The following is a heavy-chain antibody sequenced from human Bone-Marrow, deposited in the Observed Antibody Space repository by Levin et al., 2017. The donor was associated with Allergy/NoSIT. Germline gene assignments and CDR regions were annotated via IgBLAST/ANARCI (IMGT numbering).Heavy chain of an antibody. J-gene: IGHJ4*02. CDR1: GFTFSTYA. CDR3: AKVGEQRAAFTY. CDR2: ISYNGSHT. D-gene: IGHD1/OR15-1a*01. V-gene: IGHV3-30*18. Sequence: GGSLRLSCAASGFTFSTYAMNWVRQAPGKGLEWVAVISYNGSHTYYADSVKGRFTVSRDNSNNTMYLHMNSLRGEDTALYYCAKVGEQRAAFTYWGQGTLVTVSS.